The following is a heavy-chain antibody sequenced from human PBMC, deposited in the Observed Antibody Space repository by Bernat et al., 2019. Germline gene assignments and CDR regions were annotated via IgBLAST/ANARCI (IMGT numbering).Heavy chain of an antibody. CDR3: ARVRRITMIENDAFDI. Sequence: EVQLVESGEGLVQPGGSLRLSCAASGFTFSSYSMNWVRQAPGKGLEWVSYISSSSSTIYYADSVKGRFTISRDNAKNSLYLQMNSLRAEDTAVYYCARVRRITMIENDAFDIWGQGTMVTVSS. D-gene: IGHD3-22*01. J-gene: IGHJ3*02. CDR2: ISSSSSTI. V-gene: IGHV3-48*01. CDR1: GFTFSSYS.